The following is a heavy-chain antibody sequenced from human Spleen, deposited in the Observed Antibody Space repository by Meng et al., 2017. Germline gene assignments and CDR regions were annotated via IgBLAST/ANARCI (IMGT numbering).Heavy chain of an antibody. V-gene: IGHV1-69*05. CDR1: GGTFSSYA. D-gene: IGHD6-13*01. J-gene: IGHJ4*02. CDR3: ARDEDIAAAGKLFGDY. Sequence: SVKVSCKASGGTFSSYAISWVRQAPGQGLEWMGGIIPIFGTANYAQKFQGRVTITTDESTSTAYMELSGLRSDDTAMYYCARDEDIAAAGKLFGDYWGQGTRVTVSS. CDR2: IIPIFGTA.